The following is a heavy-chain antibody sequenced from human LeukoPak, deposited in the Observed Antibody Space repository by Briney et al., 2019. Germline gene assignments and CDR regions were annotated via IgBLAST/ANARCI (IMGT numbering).Heavy chain of an antibody. V-gene: IGHV6-1*01. CDR1: GDSVSSNSAS. CDR3: ARRKAATFGMDV. Sequence: SQTLSLTCAISGDSVSSNSASWGWIRQSPSRGLEWLGRTYYRSKWYNDYAVSMKSRIAINPDTSKNQFSLQLNSVTPEDTAVYYCARRKAATFGMDVWGQGTTVTVSS. CDR2: TYYRSKWYN. J-gene: IGHJ6*02. D-gene: IGHD6-13*01.